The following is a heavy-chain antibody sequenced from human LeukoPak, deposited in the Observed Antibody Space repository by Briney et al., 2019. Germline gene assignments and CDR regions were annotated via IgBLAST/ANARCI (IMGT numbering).Heavy chain of an antibody. V-gene: IGHV1-24*01. J-gene: IGHJ3*02. CDR2: FDPEDGET. CDR3: ATDPYCGGDCYFAFDI. Sequence: ASVKVSCKVSGYTLTELSMHWVRQAPGKGLEWMGGFDPEDGETIYAQKFQGRVTMTEDTPTDTAYMELSSLRSEDTAVYYCATDPYCGGDCYFAFDIWGQGTMVTVSS. CDR1: GYTLTELS. D-gene: IGHD2-21*02.